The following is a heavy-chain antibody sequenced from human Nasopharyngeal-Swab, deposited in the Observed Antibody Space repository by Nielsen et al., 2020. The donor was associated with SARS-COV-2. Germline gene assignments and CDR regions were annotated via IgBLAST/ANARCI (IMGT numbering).Heavy chain of an antibody. D-gene: IGHD6-13*01. CDR1: GFTFSSYA. Sequence: GGSLRLSCAASGFTFSSYAMHWVRQAPGKGLEWVAVISYDGSNKYYADSVKGRFTISRDNSKNTLYLQMNSLRAEDTAVYYCARDASSSWYIGGEGYWGQGTLVTVSS. CDR3: ARDASSSWYIGGEGY. J-gene: IGHJ4*02. CDR2: ISYDGSNK. V-gene: IGHV3-30-3*01.